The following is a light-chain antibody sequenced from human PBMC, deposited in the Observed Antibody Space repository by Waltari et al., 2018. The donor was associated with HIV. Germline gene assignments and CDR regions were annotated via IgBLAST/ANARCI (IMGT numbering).Light chain of an antibody. CDR2: GNH. Sequence: QSVLTQPPSVSGAPGQRVTISCTGITSNIGAGYDVHWYQHLPGTAPKLLIYGNHNRPSGVPDRFFGSRSGTSSSLAITGLQAEDEAVYYCQSYDSSLSVNWVFGGGTKLTVL. V-gene: IGLV1-40*01. CDR1: TSNIGAGYD. CDR3: QSYDSSLSVNWV. J-gene: IGLJ3*02.